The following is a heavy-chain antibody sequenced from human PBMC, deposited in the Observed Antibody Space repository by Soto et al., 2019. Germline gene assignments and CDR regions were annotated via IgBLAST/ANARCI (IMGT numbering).Heavy chain of an antibody. Sequence: ASVKVSCKASGYTFTSYGISWVRQAPGQGLEWMGWISAYNGNTNYAQKLQGRVTMTTDTSTSTAFMELRSLRSDDTAVYYCARTYYYYYYMDVWGKGTTVTVSS. V-gene: IGHV1-18*01. CDR1: GYTFTSYG. CDR2: ISAYNGNT. J-gene: IGHJ6*03. CDR3: ARTYYYYYYMDV.